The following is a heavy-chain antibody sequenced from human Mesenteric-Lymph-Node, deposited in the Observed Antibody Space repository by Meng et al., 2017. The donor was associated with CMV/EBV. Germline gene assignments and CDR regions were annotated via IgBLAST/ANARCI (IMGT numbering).Heavy chain of an antibody. Sequence: GSLRLSCTVSGDSISSYFWSWIRQPPGKGLEWIGYIYYSDSESTNYNPSLKSRVTISVDTSKNQFSLKLRSVTAADTAVYYCARGPGPLTGTMSPSNWFDPWGQGTLVTVSS. CDR1: GDSISSYF. CDR2: IYYSDSEST. D-gene: IGHD1-7*01. V-gene: IGHV4-59*01. CDR3: ARGPGPLTGTMSPSNWFDP. J-gene: IGHJ5*02.